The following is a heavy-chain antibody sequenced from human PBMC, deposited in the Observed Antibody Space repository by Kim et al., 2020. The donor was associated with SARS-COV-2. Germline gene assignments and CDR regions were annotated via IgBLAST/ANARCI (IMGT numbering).Heavy chain of an antibody. D-gene: IGHD3-16*01. CDR3: LGGFYFDY. J-gene: IGHJ4*02. Sequence: GNWNTRYSQKYQGRVTFTTDTSESTAYMELSFLRSEDSAVYYCLGGFYFDYWGQGTLVTVSS. CDR2: GNWNT. V-gene: IGHV1-3*01.